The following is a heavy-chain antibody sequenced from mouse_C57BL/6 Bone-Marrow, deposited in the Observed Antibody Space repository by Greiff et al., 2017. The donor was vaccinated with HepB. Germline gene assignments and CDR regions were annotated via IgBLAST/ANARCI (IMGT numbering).Heavy chain of an antibody. CDR3: AIHNPDWEFITTVVGALDY. V-gene: IGHV5-15*01. D-gene: IGHD1-1*01. J-gene: IGHJ4*01. Sequence: EVKLVESGGGLVQPGGSLKLSCAASGFTFSDYGMAWVRQAPRKGPEWVAFISNLAYSIYYADNVTGRFTISRENAKNTLYLEMSSLRSEDTAMYYCAIHNPDWEFITTVVGALDYWGQGTSVTVSS. CDR2: ISNLAYSI. CDR1: GFTFSDYG.